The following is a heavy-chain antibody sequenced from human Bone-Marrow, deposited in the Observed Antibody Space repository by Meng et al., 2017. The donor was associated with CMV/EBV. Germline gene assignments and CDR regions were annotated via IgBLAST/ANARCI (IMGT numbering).Heavy chain of an antibody. Sequence: GGSLRLSCAASGFTFSSYWMTWVRQAPGKGLEWVANIKEDGSEIYYVDSVKGRFIISRDNAKNSLYLQMNSLRAEDTAVYYCATGVYHWDYWGQGSLVTVSS. J-gene: IGHJ4*02. CDR1: GFTFSSYW. V-gene: IGHV3-7*01. CDR2: IKEDGSEI. CDR3: ATGVYHWDY. D-gene: IGHD1-20*01.